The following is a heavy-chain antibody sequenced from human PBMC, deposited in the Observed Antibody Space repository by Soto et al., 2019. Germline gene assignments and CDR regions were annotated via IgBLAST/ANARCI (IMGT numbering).Heavy chain of an antibody. CDR2: IGSRGDST. CDR1: GFTFSSFA. Sequence: GGSLRLSCAASGFTFSSFAMSWVRQAPGKGLEWVSAIGSRGDSTYYADSVKGRFTISRDNSKNTLYLQMNSLRAEDTAVYYCAKCPPILYCTNGVCYDGPYYYYGMDVWGQGTTVTVSS. CDR3: AKCPPILYCTNGVCYDGPYYYYGMDV. V-gene: IGHV3-23*01. J-gene: IGHJ6*02. D-gene: IGHD2-8*01.